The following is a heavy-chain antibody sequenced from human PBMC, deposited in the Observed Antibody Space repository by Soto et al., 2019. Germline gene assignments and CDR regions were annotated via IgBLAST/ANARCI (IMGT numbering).Heavy chain of an antibody. CDR1: GYRFTDYY. Sequence: ASVKVSCKASGYRFTDYYMHWVRQAPGQGLEWMGWINTNSGATKNAQNFQGWVTMTRDTSISTAYMELSRPTSDDTAVYFCARGVGSSWFDSWGQ. V-gene: IGHV1-2*04. J-gene: IGHJ5*01. D-gene: IGHD6-13*01. CDR3: ARGVGSSWFDS. CDR2: INTNSGAT.